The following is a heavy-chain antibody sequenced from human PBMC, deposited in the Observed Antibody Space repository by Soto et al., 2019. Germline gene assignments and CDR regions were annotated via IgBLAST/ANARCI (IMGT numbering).Heavy chain of an antibody. CDR1: GFTFGDYA. CDR2: IRSKAYGGTT. Sequence: GGSLRLSCTASGFTFGDYAMSWVRQAPGKGLEWVGFIRSKAYGGTTEYAASVKGRFTISRDDSKSIAYLQMNSLKTEDTAVYYCTRTRGDFWSGYYYYYYYGMDVWGQGTTVTVSS. J-gene: IGHJ6*02. D-gene: IGHD3-3*01. V-gene: IGHV3-49*04. CDR3: TRTRGDFWSGYYYYYYYGMDV.